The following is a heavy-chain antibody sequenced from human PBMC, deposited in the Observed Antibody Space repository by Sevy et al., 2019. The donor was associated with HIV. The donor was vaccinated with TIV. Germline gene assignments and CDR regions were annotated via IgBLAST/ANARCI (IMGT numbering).Heavy chain of an antibody. V-gene: IGHV4-39*01. Sequence: SETLSLTCTVSGGSISSSSYYWGWIRQPPGKGLGWIGSIYYSGSTYYNPSLKSRVTISVDTSKNQFSLKLSSVTAADTAVYYCARHESVGFDYWGQGTLVTVSS. CDR1: GGSISSSSYY. CDR2: IYYSGST. J-gene: IGHJ4*02. CDR3: ARHESVGFDY.